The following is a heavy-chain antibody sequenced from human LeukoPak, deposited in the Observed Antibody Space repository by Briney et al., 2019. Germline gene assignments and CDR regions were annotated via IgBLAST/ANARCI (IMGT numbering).Heavy chain of an antibody. J-gene: IGHJ4*02. CDR1: GGSISSGGYS. Sequence: SQTLSLTCAVSGGSISSGGYSWSWVRQPPGKGLEWIGYIYYSGSTNYNPSLKSRVTISVDTSKNQFSLKLSSVTAADTAVYYCARFGYYYDSSGYYSYYFDYWGQGTLVTVSS. V-gene: IGHV4-30-2*01. CDR3: ARFGYYYDSSGYYSYYFDY. D-gene: IGHD3-22*01. CDR2: IYYSGST.